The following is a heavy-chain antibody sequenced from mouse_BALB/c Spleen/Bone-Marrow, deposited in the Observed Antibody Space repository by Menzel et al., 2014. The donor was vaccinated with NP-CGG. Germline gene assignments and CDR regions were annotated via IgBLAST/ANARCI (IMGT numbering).Heavy chain of an antibody. J-gene: IGHJ4*01. Sequence: QVQLQQSGAELVKPGTSVNLSCKASGYTFTDYIIHWVKQRSGQGLEWIGWFYPGSGSIKYNEKFKDKATLTADKSSNTVYMELSRLTSEDSAVYFCARHEDLDIRRRLSAMDYWGQGTSVTVSS. CDR2: FYPGSGSI. CDR3: ARHEDLDIRRRLSAMDY. CDR1: GYTFTDYI. V-gene: IGHV1-62-2*01. D-gene: IGHD2-12*01.